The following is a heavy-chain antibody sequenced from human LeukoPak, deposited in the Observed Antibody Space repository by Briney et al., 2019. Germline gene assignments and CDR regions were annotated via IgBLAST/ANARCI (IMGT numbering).Heavy chain of an antibody. Sequence: ASVKVSCKASGYTFINYGISWVRQAPGQRLEWMGWINAGNGYTKYSQEFQGRVTITRDTSASTAYMELSSLRSEDMAVYYCARVVKYSSGPLTDLLPYYFDYWGQGTLVTVSS. CDR2: INAGNGYT. J-gene: IGHJ4*02. CDR3: ARVVKYSSGPLTDLLPYYFDY. D-gene: IGHD6-19*01. V-gene: IGHV1-3*03. CDR1: GYTFINYG.